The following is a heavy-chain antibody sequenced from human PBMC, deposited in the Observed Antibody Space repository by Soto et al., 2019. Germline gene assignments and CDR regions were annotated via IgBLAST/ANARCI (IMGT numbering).Heavy chain of an antibody. Sequence: GSLRLSCAASGFTFRSFAMNWVRQAPGKGLEWVSAISGSGGSTYYADSVKGRFTISRDSSKNTLYLQMNSLRAEDTAVYYCAKGNSWSPALVLDIWGQGTMVTVSS. CDR2: ISGSGGST. CDR1: GFTFRSFA. CDR3: AKGNSWSPALVLDI. D-gene: IGHD1-7*01. V-gene: IGHV3-23*01. J-gene: IGHJ3*02.